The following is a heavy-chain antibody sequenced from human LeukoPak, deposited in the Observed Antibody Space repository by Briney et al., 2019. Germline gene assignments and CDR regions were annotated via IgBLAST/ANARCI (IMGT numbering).Heavy chain of an antibody. CDR2: INHSGST. D-gene: IGHD3-16*02. Sequence: SGTLSLTCAVYGGSFSGYYWSCIREPPGQGLEWIGEINHSGSTNYDPSLTSRVTISVDTSKNQFSLKLSSVTAPDTAVYYCARVGGDVWGGYRRYPFDYWGQGTLVTVSS. V-gene: IGHV4-34*01. J-gene: IGHJ4*02. CDR1: GGSFSGYY. CDR3: ARVGGDVWGGYRRYPFDY.